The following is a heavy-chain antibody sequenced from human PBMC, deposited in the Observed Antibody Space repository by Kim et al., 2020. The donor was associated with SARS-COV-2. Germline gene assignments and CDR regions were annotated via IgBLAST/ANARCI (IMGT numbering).Heavy chain of an antibody. CDR3: AREKRTPLLLWFGQKSQGREGRWFDP. Sequence: SETLSLTCAVYGGSFSGYYWSWIRQPPGKGLEWIGEINHSGSTNYNPSLKSRVTISVDTSKNQFSLKLSSVTAADTAVYYCAREKRTPLLLWFGQKSQGREGRWFDPWGQGTLVTVSS. V-gene: IGHV4-34*01. J-gene: IGHJ5*02. CDR1: GGSFSGYY. D-gene: IGHD3-10*01. CDR2: INHSGST.